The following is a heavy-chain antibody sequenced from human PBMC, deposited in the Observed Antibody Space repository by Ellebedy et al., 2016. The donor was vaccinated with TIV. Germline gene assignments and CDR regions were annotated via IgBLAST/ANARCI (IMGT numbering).Heavy chain of an antibody. CDR1: GGSISRDY. CDR3: AREEIYSSGCHFDY. CDR2: INTSGST. Sequence: GSLRLXXTVSGGSISRDYWSWIRQPAGKGLEWIGRINTSGSTKYNPSLKSRVTMSVDTSKNQFSLKLRSVTAADTAVYYCAREEIYSSGCHFDYWGQGTLVTVSS. D-gene: IGHD3-22*01. V-gene: IGHV4-4*07. J-gene: IGHJ4*02.